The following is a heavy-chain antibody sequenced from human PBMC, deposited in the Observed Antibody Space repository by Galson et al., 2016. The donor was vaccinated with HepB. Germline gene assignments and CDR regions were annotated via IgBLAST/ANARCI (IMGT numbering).Heavy chain of an antibody. Sequence: SLRLSCAGSGFTFSTHWMSWVRQAPGKGLEWVANIRQDGGETYYVDSVKGRFTISRDNAKNSLYLQMDSLRAEDTAVYYCARAIRNRLLSEYWGQGTLITVSS. CDR2: IRQDGGET. J-gene: IGHJ4*02. CDR1: GFTFSTHW. D-gene: IGHD6-25*01. V-gene: IGHV3-7*04. CDR3: ARAIRNRLLSEY.